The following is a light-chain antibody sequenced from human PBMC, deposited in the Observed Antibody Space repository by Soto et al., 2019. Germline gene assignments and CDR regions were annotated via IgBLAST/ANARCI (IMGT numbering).Light chain of an antibody. CDR2: DDN. CDR3: GSWDSSLSAYV. V-gene: IGLV1-51*01. J-gene: IGLJ1*01. CDR1: SSNIGGNS. Sequence: QSLLTQPPSVSAAPGQKVTISCSGSSSNIGGNSVSWYQQLPGTAPKLLIYDDNKRPSGIPDRFSGSKSGTSATLGITGVQTGDEADYYCGSWDSSLSAYVFGTGTKVTVL.